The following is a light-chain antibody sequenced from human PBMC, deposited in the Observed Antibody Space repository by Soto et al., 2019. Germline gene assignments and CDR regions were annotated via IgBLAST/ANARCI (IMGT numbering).Light chain of an antibody. CDR3: SSYTSSSTRV. V-gene: IGLV2-14*01. CDR1: SSDVGGYNY. Sequence: QSVVSRPASVSGSPGQPITISCTGTSSDVGGYNYVSWYQQHPGKAPKLMIYDVSNRPSGVSNRFSGSKSGNTASLSISGLQAEDEADYYCSSYTSSSTRVLGTGTKVTVL. J-gene: IGLJ1*01. CDR2: DVS.